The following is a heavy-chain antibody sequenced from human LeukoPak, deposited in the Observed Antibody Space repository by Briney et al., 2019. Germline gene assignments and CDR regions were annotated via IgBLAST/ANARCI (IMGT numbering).Heavy chain of an antibody. D-gene: IGHD1-26*01. V-gene: IGHV3-53*01. J-gene: IGHJ5*02. CDR2: IYSGGNT. CDR3: AKTIVGVTNWFDP. CDR1: GFTFSNNY. Sequence: GGSLRLSCAASGFTFSNNYISWVRQAPGKGLEWVSVIYSGGNTYYADSVKGRFTISSDNSKNTLYLQMNSLRAEDTAVYYCAKTIVGVTNWFDPWGREPWSPSPQ.